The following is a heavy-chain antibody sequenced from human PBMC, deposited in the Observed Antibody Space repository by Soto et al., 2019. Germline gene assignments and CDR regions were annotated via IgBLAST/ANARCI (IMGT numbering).Heavy chain of an antibody. V-gene: IGHV3-30*18. D-gene: IGHD3-16*02. Sequence: QVQLVESGGGVVQPGRSLRLSCAASGFTFSSYGMHWVRQAPGKGLEWVAGILYDGSNKYYADSVKGRFTISRDNSKNQIYLQMKSLREEDTAVYYCAKVLGYRPLGIYPGWGYFDYWGQGTLVTVSS. CDR2: ILYDGSNK. CDR1: GFTFSSYG. CDR3: AKVLGYRPLGIYPGWGYFDY. J-gene: IGHJ4*02.